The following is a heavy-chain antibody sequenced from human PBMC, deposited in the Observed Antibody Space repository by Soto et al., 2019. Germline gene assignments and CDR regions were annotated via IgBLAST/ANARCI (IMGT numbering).Heavy chain of an antibody. Sequence: ASVKVSCEASGYTFTSYDMHWVRQAPGQRLEWMGIINPSSGNTNYAQKFQGRVTITRDMSTSTAYMELSSLRSEDTAVYYCAADRVAAAGLFDYWGQGTLVTVSS. D-gene: IGHD6-13*01. J-gene: IGHJ4*02. CDR2: INPSSGNT. V-gene: IGHV1-46*01. CDR3: AADRVAAAGLFDY. CDR1: GYTFTSYD.